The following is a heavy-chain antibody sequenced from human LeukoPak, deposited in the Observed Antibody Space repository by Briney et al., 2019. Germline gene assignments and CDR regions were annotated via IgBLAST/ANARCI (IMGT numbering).Heavy chain of an antibody. CDR3: AKGIAVPLCFDY. D-gene: IGHD6-19*01. V-gene: IGHV3-23*01. CDR1: GFTFSSYA. J-gene: IGHJ4*02. CDR2: ISGSGGST. Sequence: GGSLRLSCAASGFTFSSYAMSWVRQAPGKGLAWVSAISGSGGSTYYADSVKGRFTISRDNSKNTLYLQMKSLKAEGTAGYYWAKGIAVPLCFDYWGQGTLVTVSS.